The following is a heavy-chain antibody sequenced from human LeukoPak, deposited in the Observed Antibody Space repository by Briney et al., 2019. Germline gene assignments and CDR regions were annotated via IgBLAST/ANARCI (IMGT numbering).Heavy chain of an antibody. D-gene: IGHD4-17*01. J-gene: IGHJ4*02. Sequence: GGSLRLSCAASGFTFNSYWMHWVRQAPGKGLEWVSGINWNGGSTGYADSVKGRFTISRDNSKNTLYLQMNSLRAEDTAVYYCARGDYHSKFDYWGQGTLVTVSS. CDR3: ARGDYHSKFDY. CDR1: GFTFNSYW. V-gene: IGHV3-20*04. CDR2: INWNGGST.